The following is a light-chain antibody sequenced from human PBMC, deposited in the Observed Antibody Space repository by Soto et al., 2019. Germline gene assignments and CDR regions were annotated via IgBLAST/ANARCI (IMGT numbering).Light chain of an antibody. Sequence: ETVLTQYPGTLSLAPGERATRWWRASQSVSSNLAWYQQKPGQAPRLLIYGASTRATGIPARFSGSGSGTEFTLTISSLQSEDFAVYYCQQYNNRFRTFGQGTKVDIK. V-gene: IGKV3-15*01. J-gene: IGKJ1*01. CDR2: GAS. CDR3: QQYNNRFRT. CDR1: QSVSSN.